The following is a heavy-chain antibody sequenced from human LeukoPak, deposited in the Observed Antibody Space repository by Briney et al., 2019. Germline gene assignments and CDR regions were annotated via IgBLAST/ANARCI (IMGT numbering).Heavy chain of an antibody. CDR2: IGTGGDT. Sequence: GGSLSLSCAASGFTLSSYDMLWVRQSRGRGVEWVSAIGTGGDTYYPGSVKGRFTISRENAKNSLYLQMNSPRAGDTAVYYCAAAYKHQPIDYWGQGTLVTVSS. V-gene: IGHV3-13*01. CDR3: AAAYKHQPIDY. D-gene: IGHD1-1*01. CDR1: GFTLSSYD. J-gene: IGHJ4*02.